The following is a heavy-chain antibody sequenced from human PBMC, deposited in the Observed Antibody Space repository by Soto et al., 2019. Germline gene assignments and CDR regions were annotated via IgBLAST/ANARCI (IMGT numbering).Heavy chain of an antibody. CDR2: ISSSGSTI. Sequence: GGSLRLSCVASGFTFSNYSMNWVRQAPGKGLEWVSYISSSGSTIYYADSVKGRITISRDNAKNSLFLRMNSLRDEDAAVYYCARGTKGGSPPLWGQETLFTVSS. CDR1: GFTFSNYS. V-gene: IGHV3-48*02. J-gene: IGHJ4*02. D-gene: IGHD1-7*01. CDR3: ARGTKGGSPPL.